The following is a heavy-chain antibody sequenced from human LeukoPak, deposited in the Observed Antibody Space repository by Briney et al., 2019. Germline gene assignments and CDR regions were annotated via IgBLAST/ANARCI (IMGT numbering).Heavy chain of an antibody. D-gene: IGHD6-6*01. CDR2: IYPGDSDA. CDR3: ARPYSSTSIAGAWSY. CDR1: GHSFSRYW. Sequence: GESLKISCQGSGHSFSRYWIGWVRQMPGKGLEWMGIIYPGDSDARYSPSFQGQVTISVDKSISTAYLQWSSLKASDTAIYYCARPYSSTSIAGAWSYWGQGTLVTVSS. J-gene: IGHJ4*02. V-gene: IGHV5-51*01.